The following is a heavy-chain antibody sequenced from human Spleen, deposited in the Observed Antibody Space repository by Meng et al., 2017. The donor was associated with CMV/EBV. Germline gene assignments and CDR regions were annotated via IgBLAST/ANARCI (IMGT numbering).Heavy chain of an antibody. J-gene: IGHJ4*02. CDR3: ARRGVCGGDCYFDY. CDR2: IYWDDEK. D-gene: IGHD2-21*02. V-gene: IGHV2-5*02. CDR1: GFSLSSTGVN. Sequence: FGFSLSSTGVNVAWLRQPPGKAPEWLAVIYWDDEKRYSPSLRSRLTVTKDTSRNQVVLKMTNMNPLDSATYYCARRGVCGGDCYFDYWGRGLLVTVSS.